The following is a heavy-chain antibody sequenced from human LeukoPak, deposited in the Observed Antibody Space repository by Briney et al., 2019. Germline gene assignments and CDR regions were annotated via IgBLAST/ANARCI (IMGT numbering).Heavy chain of an antibody. V-gene: IGHV4-59*01. Sequence: SETLSLTCTFSGGSISNYYWSWIRQPPGKGLEWIGYIYYTGNTDYNPSLKSRVTISIDTSKNQFSLKLSSVTAADTATYYCSRGYSYGPNYYFDYWGLGTLVTVSS. CDR3: SRGYSYGPNYYFDY. CDR1: GGSISNYY. J-gene: IGHJ4*02. D-gene: IGHD5-18*01. CDR2: IYYTGNT.